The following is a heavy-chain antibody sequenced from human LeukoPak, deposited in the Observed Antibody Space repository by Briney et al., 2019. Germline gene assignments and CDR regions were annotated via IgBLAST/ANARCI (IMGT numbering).Heavy chain of an antibody. J-gene: IGHJ4*02. D-gene: IGHD3-16*01. CDR2: IKQDGSEK. Sequence: PGGSLRLSCAASGFTFSSYWMSWVRQAPGKGLEWVANIKQDGSEKYYVDSVKGRFTISRDSAKNSLYLQMNSLRAEDTAVYYCARGVTHKLGYFDYWGQGTLVTVSS. V-gene: IGHV3-7*04. CDR1: GFTFSSYW. CDR3: ARGVTHKLGYFDY.